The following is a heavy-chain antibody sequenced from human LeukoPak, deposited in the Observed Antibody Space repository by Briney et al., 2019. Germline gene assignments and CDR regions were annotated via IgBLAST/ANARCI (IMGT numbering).Heavy chain of an antibody. J-gene: IGHJ4*02. CDR2: INHSGST. Sequence: SSETLSLTCAVYGGSFSGYYWSWIRQPPGKGLEWIGEINHSGSTNYNPSLKSRVTISVDTFKNQFSLKLSSVTAADTAVYYCARHLSDYVWGSYRYTHPGGFDYWGQGTLVTVSS. CDR1: GGSFSGYY. CDR3: ARHLSDYVWGSYRYTHPGGFDY. D-gene: IGHD3-16*02. V-gene: IGHV4-34*01.